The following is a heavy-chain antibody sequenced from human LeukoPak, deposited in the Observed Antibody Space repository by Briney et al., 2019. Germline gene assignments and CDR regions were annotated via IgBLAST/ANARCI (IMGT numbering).Heavy chain of an antibody. J-gene: IGHJ4*02. V-gene: IGHV4-59*08. CDR2: IHYSGST. Sequence: SATLSLTCTASGGSISSYYWNWIRQPPGKGLEWIGSIHYSGSTNYNPSLMSRVTMSVDTSKNQVSLRLSSVTAAESAVYYCAASARLVLKESVYWGQGTLVTVSS. D-gene: IGHD6-19*01. CDR3: AASARLVLKESVY. CDR1: GGSISSYY.